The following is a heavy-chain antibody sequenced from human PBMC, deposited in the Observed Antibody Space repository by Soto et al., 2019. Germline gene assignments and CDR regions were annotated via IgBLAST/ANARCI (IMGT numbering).Heavy chain of an antibody. CDR3: ARDPSAYDLPAY. V-gene: IGHV1-69*08. Sequence: QVQLVQSGAEVKKPGSSVKVSCTASGGTFSSYTISWVRQAPGQGLEWMGRIIPILGIANYAQKFQGTVTITADKSTSTDYTELSSLIAESTAGYYCARDPSAYDLPAYWGQGTLVTVSS. CDR2: IIPILGIA. D-gene: IGHD5-12*01. CDR1: GGTFSSYT. J-gene: IGHJ4*02.